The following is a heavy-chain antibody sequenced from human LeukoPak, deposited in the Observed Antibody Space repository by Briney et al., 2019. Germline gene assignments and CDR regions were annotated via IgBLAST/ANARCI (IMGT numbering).Heavy chain of an antibody. CDR1: GFTFSNAW. J-gene: IGHJ4*02. D-gene: IGHD5/OR15-5a*01. CDR3: AKGGAVSAFDY. CDR2: ISGSGGST. V-gene: IGHV3-23*01. Sequence: GGSLRLSCAASGFTFSNAWMSWVRQAPGKGLEWVSAISGSGGSTYYADSVKGRFTISRDNSKNTLYLQMNSLRAEDTAVYYCAKGGAVSAFDYWGQGTLVTVSS.